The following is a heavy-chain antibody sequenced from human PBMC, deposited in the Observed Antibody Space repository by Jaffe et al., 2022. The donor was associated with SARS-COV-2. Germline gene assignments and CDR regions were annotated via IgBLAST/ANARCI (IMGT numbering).Heavy chain of an antibody. D-gene: IGHD6-13*01. J-gene: IGHJ6*02. CDR3: AKEKAKTGYSSSWSPHGMDV. V-gene: IGHV3-23*01. CDR1: GFTFSSYA. CDR2: ISGSGGST. Sequence: EVQLLESGGGLVQPGGSLRLSCAASGFTFSSYAMSWVRQAPGKGLEWVSAISGSGGSTYYADSVKGRFTISRDNSKNTLYLQMNSLRAEDTAVYYCAKEKAKTGYSSSWSPHGMDVWGQGTTVTVSS.